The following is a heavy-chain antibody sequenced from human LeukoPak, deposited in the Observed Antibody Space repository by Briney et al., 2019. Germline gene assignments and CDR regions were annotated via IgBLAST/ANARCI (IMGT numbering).Heavy chain of an antibody. J-gene: IGHJ4*02. CDR1: GFTFSSYS. CDR2: ISSSSSYI. D-gene: IGHD3-22*01. V-gene: IGHV3-21*01. Sequence: PGGSLRLSCAASGFTFSSYSMNWVRQAPGKGLEWVSSISSSSSYIYYADSVKGRFTISRDNARNSLYLQMNSLRAEDTAAYYCARVDYDSGGYYDYWGQGTLVTVSS. CDR3: ARVDYDSGGYYDY.